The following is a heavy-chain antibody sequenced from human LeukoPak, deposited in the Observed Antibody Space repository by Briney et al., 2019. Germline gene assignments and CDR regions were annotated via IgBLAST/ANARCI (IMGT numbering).Heavy chain of an antibody. V-gene: IGHV4-39*02. D-gene: IGHD1-1*01. J-gene: IGHJ4*02. Sequence: SETLSLTCTVSGGFISSSSYYWGWIRQPPGKGLEWIGSIYYSGSTYYNPSLKSRVTISVDTSKNQFSLKLSSVTAADTAVYYCARDPRTGKFDYWGQGTLVTVSS. CDR1: GGFISSSSYY. CDR3: ARDPRTGKFDY. CDR2: IYYSGST.